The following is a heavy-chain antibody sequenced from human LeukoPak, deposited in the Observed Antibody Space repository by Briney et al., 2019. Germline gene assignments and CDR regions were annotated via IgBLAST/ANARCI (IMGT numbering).Heavy chain of an antibody. Sequence: GGSLRLSCAASGFTFSSYAMHWVRQAPGKGLEWVAVISYDGSNKYYADSVKGRFTISRDNSKNTLYLQMSSLRAEDTAVYYCARDSGSGSYYHLPYYYGMDVWGQGTTVTVSS. J-gene: IGHJ6*02. D-gene: IGHD1-26*01. CDR2: ISYDGSNK. V-gene: IGHV3-30-3*01. CDR1: GFTFSSYA. CDR3: ARDSGSGSYYHLPYYYGMDV.